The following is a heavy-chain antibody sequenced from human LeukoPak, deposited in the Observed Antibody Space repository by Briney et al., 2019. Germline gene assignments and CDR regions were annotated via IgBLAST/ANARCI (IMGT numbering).Heavy chain of an antibody. CDR2: IIPIFGTA. CDR3: ASDILTGNYYYYGMDV. V-gene: IGHV1-69*13. J-gene: IGHJ6*04. CDR1: GGTFSSYA. Sequence: ASVTVSCKASGGTFSSYAISWVRQAPGPGLEWMGGIIPIFGTANYAQKFQGRVTITADESTSTAYMELSSLRSEDTAVYYCASDILTGNYYYYGMDVWGKGTTVTVSS. D-gene: IGHD3-9*01.